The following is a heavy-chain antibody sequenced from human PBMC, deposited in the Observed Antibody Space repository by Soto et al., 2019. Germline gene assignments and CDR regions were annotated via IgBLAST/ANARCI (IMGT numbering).Heavy chain of an antibody. J-gene: IGHJ4*02. CDR2: IRSKANSYAT. D-gene: IGHD2-15*01. CDR3: ISHSPEDMIRT. V-gene: IGHV3-73*01. CDR1: VFTVIGSS. Sequence: GGALRVSCAASVFTVIGSSVHWVRQASGKGLEWVGRIRSKANSYATAYAASVRGRFTISRDDSKNTAFLQMNSLNTEDTAVYYCISHSPEDMIRTWGQGTLVTVSS.